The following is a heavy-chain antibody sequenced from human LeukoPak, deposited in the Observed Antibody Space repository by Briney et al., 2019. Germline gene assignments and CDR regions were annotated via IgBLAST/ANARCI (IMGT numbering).Heavy chain of an antibody. Sequence: PGGSLRLSCAASGFTFSSYAMHWVRQAPGKGLEYVAAISSDGGSTYYADSVKGRFTLSRDNSRNTLYLQMSSLRAEDTAVYYFVKAGDYVGNSGYFPHWGKGTLVT. J-gene: IGHJ1*01. CDR2: ISSDGGST. CDR1: GFTFSSYA. CDR3: VKAGDYVGNSGYFPH. V-gene: IGHV3-64D*06. D-gene: IGHD4-23*01.